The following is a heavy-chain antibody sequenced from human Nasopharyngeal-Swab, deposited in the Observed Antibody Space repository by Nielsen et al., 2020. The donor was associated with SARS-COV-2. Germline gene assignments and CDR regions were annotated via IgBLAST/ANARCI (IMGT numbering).Heavy chain of an antibody. V-gene: IGHV3-30*04. CDR1: GFTFSSYA. D-gene: IGHD5-24*01. Sequence: GGSLRLSCAASGFTFSSYAMHWVRQAPGKGLEWVAVISYDGSNKYYADSVKGRFTTSRDNSKNTLYLHMSSLRTEDTAVYYCAKSRDGYNYDAFHIWGHGTMVTVSS. CDR2: ISYDGSNK. CDR3: AKSRDGYNYDAFHI. J-gene: IGHJ3*02.